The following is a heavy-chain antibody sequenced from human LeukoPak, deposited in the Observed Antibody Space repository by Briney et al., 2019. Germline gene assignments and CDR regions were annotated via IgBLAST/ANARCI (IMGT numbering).Heavy chain of an antibody. D-gene: IGHD3-9*01. CDR1: GGTFSSYA. CDR3: ARGGYFDWLPSVPFDY. V-gene: IGHV1-69*13. Sequence: GASVKVSCKASGGTFSSYAISWVRQAPGQGLEWMGGIIPIFGTANYAQKFQGRVTITADESTSTAYMELSSLRSEDTAVYYCARGGYFDWLPSVPFDYWGQGTLVTVSS. CDR2: IIPIFGTA. J-gene: IGHJ4*02.